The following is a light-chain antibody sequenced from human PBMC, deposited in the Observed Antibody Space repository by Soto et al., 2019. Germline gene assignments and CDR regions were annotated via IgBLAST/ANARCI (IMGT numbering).Light chain of an antibody. CDR1: QGIGND. Sequence: DIQMTQSPSSLSASVGDRVTITCRASQGIGNDLGWFQQKPGEAPKPLMYAASSLQSGVPSRFSGSGSGTEFALTISSLQPEDFATYYCLQHTTYPWTFGQGTKVEIK. V-gene: IGKV1-17*01. CDR2: AAS. J-gene: IGKJ1*01. CDR3: LQHTTYPWT.